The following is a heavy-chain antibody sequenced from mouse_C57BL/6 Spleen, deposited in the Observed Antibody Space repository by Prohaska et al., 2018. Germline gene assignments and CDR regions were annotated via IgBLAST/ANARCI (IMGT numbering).Heavy chain of an antibody. V-gene: IGHV1-18*01. J-gene: IGHJ4*01. CDR3: ARDGNFYAMDY. D-gene: IGHD2-1*01. Sequence: MDWVKQSHGKSLEWIGDINPNNGGTIYNQKFKGKATLTVDKSSSTAYMELRSLTSEDTAVYYCARDGNFYAMDYWGQGTSVTVSS. CDR2: INPNNGGT.